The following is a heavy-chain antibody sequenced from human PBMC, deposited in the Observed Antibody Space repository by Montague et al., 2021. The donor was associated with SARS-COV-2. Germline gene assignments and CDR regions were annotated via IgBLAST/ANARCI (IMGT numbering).Heavy chain of an antibody. CDR2: IHHTGTT. J-gene: IGHJ4*02. CDR3: ASHPVFQQLYS. Sequence: SETLSLTCAVSGASVTSINWWSWGRQPRGRGLEWIAEIHHTGTTYINSSLRSRVSISLDTSKHQFSLTLNSVTAADTAIYYCASHPVFQQLYSWGQGTLVSVSS. CDR1: GASVTSINW. D-gene: IGHD6-13*01. V-gene: IGHV4-4*02.